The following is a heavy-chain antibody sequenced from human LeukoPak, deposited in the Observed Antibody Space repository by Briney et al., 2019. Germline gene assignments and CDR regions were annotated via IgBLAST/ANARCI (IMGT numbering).Heavy chain of an antibody. CDR1: GFTFSSYA. D-gene: IGHD3-16*01. J-gene: IGHJ4*02. CDR3: VKGGSFECSPGGC. V-gene: IGHV3-23*01. Sequence: GGSLRLSCAASGFTFSSYAMSWVRQAPGKGLEWVSAISGSGGSTYYAGSVKGRFTISRDNSKNTLYLQMNSLRAEDTAVYYCVKGGSFECSPGGCWGQGTLVTVSS. CDR2: ISGSGGST.